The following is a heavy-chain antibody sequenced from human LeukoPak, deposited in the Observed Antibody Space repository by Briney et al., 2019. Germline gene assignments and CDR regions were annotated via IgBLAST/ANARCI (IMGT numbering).Heavy chain of an antibody. Sequence: GRSLRLCCAASGFTFDDYAMHWVRQAPGKGLEWVSGISWNSGSIGYADSVKGRFTISRDNAKNSLYLQMNSLRAEDMALYYCTKEGYSDGFDYWGQGTLVTVSS. V-gene: IGHV3-9*03. CDR3: TKEGYSDGFDY. CDR2: ISWNSGSI. D-gene: IGHD1-1*01. J-gene: IGHJ4*02. CDR1: GFTFDDYA.